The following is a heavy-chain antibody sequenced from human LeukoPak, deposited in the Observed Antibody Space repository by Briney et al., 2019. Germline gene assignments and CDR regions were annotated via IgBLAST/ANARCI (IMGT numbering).Heavy chain of an antibody. D-gene: IGHD6-19*01. J-gene: IGHJ6*02. Sequence: PGGSLRLSCAASGFTFSSYWMSWVRQAPGKGLEWVANIKQDGSEKYYVDSVKGRFTISRDNAKNSLYLQMNSLRAEDTAVYYCARDRGYSSGWNYYYYGMDVWGQGTTVTASS. V-gene: IGHV3-7*03. CDR1: GFTFSSYW. CDR2: IKQDGSEK. CDR3: ARDRGYSSGWNYYYYGMDV.